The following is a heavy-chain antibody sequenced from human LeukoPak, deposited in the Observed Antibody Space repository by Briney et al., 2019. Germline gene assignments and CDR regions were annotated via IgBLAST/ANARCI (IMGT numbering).Heavy chain of an antibody. D-gene: IGHD2-21*02. CDR1: GYTFINYY. Sequence: ASVKVSCKASGYTFINYYMHWVRQAPGQGLEWMGIINPSGGDTNYAQNFQGRVTMTTDTSTSTAYMELRSLRSDDTAVYYCARDHAAFCGGDCYSRYWGQGTLVTVSS. CDR3: ARDHAAFCGGDCYSRY. CDR2: INPSGGDT. J-gene: IGHJ4*02. V-gene: IGHV1-46*01.